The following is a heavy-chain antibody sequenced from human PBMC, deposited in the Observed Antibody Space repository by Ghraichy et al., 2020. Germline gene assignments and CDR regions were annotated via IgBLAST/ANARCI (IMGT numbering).Heavy chain of an antibody. CDR3: ARERGSGWYGESPIDY. Sequence: SQTLSLTCAISGDIVSSNSAAWNWIRQSPSRGLEWLGRTYYRSKWYNDYAVSVKSRITINPDTSKNQFSLQLNSVTPEDTAVYYCARERGSGWYGESPIDYWGQGTLVTVSS. CDR2: TYYRSKWYN. D-gene: IGHD6-19*01. J-gene: IGHJ4*02. CDR1: GDIVSSNSAA. V-gene: IGHV6-1*01.